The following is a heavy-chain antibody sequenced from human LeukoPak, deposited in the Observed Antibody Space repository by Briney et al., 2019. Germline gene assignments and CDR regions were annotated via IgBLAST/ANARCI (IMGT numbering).Heavy chain of an antibody. CDR3: ARGHLYYDFWSGYRGGVYFDY. V-gene: IGHV4-39*07. J-gene: IGHJ4*02. CDR2: IYYSGST. D-gene: IGHD3-3*01. Sequence: SETLSLTCTVSGGSISSSSYYWGWIRQPPGKGLEWIGSIYYSGSTYYNPSLKSRVTISVDTSKNQFSLKLSSVTAADTAVYYCARGHLYYDFWSGYRGGVYFDYWGQGTLVTVSS. CDR1: GGSISSSSYY.